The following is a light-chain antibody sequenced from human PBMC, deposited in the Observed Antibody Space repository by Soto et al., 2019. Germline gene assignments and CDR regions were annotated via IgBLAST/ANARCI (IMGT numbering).Light chain of an antibody. CDR2: GAS. V-gene: IGKV3-15*01. CDR1: QSVSSN. CDR3: QHYSNWPPLT. Sequence: EIVLTQSPATLSVSPGERATLSCRASQSVSSNLAWYQQKPGQAPRLLIYGASTRATGVPARFSGSGSGTEFTLTISSLQSEDFALYYCQHYSNWPPLTFGGGTKVDIK. J-gene: IGKJ4*01.